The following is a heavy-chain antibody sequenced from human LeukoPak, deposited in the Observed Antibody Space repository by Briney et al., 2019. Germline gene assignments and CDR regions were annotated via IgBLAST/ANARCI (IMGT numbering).Heavy chain of an antibody. J-gene: IGHJ4*02. CDR1: GFTVSSNY. CDR3: ANYGDYERVDFDY. D-gene: IGHD4-17*01. CDR2: IYSGGNT. Sequence: GGSLRLSCAASGFTVSSNYMSWVRQAPGRGLEWVSVIYSGGNTYYADSVKGRFTISRDNSKNTLYLQMNSLRAEDTAVYYCANYGDYERVDFDYWGQGTLVTVSS. V-gene: IGHV3-66*01.